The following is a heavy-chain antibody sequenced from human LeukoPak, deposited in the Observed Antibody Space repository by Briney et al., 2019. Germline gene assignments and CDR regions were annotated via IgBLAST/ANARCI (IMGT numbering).Heavy chain of an antibody. CDR1: GYSFTSYA. Sequence: GAAVKDSCKASGYSFTSYAINWVRQATGQRLEWMGWMNPNSGKPGYEQKFQGRVTITRKTSIRPAYIEVTSLRPEATAVYYCWSGRYSGSGDSWGQGTLVTVSS. V-gene: IGHV1-8*01. CDR3: WSGRYSGSGDS. CDR2: MNPNSGKP. J-gene: IGHJ4*02. D-gene: IGHD5-12*01.